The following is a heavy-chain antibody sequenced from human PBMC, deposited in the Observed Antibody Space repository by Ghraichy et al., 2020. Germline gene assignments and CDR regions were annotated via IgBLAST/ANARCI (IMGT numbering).Heavy chain of an antibody. D-gene: IGHD3-10*01. CDR1: GFTFSSYA. CDR3: AKDYFGEILERALDY. J-gene: IGHJ4*02. Sequence: GGSLRLSCAASGFTFSSYAMTWVRQGPGKGLEWVSAISGSGVGTYYADSVKGRFTISRDNSKNTLYLQMNSLRAEDTAVYYCAKDYFGEILERALDYWGQGTLVTVSS. V-gene: IGHV3-23*01. CDR2: ISGSGVGT.